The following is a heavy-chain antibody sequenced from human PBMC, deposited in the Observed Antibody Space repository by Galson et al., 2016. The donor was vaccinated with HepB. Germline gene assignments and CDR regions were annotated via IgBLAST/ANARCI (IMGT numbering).Heavy chain of an antibody. CDR3: LHRREWQPVPY. V-gene: IGHV2-5*02. CDR2: IYWDDDV. CDR1: GFSLTTSGVG. J-gene: IGHJ4*02. Sequence: VKPTQTLTLTCMFSGFSLTTSGVGVGWIRQPPGKALEWLALIYWDDDVRYNPSLQKRLTITKDTSNNQVVLEITNMDPVDTATYYCLHRREWQPVPYWGQGVLVTVSS. D-gene: IGHD1-26*01.